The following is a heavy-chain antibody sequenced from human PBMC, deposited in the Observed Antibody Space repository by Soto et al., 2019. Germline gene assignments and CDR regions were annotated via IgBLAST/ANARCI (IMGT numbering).Heavy chain of an antibody. CDR3: ARGTSSTLFDY. D-gene: IGHD2-2*01. CDR2: ISAYNGNT. CDR1: GYTFTSYG. V-gene: IGHV1-18*01. Sequence: ASVKVSCKASGYTFTSYGISWVRQAPGQGLEWMGWISAYNGNTNYAQKLQGRVTISVDRSKNQFSLKLSSVTAADTAVYYCARGTSSTLFDYWGQGTLVTVSS. J-gene: IGHJ4*02.